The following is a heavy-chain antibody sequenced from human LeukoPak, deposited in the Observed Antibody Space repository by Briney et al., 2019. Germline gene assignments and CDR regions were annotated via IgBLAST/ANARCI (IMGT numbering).Heavy chain of an antibody. V-gene: IGHV2-5*02. CDR1: GFSLSTSGVG. Sequence: ESGPTLVKPTQTLTLTCTFSGFSLSTSGVGVGWIRQPPGKALEWLALIYWDDDKRYSPSLKSRLTITKDTSKNQVVLTMTNMDPVDTATYYCARPLLWFGELYWYFDLWGRGTLVTVSS. J-gene: IGHJ2*01. D-gene: IGHD3-10*01. CDR3: ARPLLWFGELYWYFDL. CDR2: IYWDDDK.